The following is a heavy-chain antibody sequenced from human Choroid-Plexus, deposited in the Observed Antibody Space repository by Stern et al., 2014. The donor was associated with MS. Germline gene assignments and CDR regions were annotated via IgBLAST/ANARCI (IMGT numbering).Heavy chain of an antibody. Sequence: VQLVQSGGGVVQPGRPLRLSCVASGFTFGSCAMHWVRQAPGKGLEWVAGVSYDGSNKYYADSVKGRFTISRDNSQNTLYMQMSSLRPEDTAVYYCAKDRQYLTYXXDHWGQGSLVTVSS. V-gene: IGHV3-30*18. J-gene: IGHJ5*02. D-gene: IGHD2/OR15-2a*01. CDR1: GFTFGSCA. CDR2: VSYDGSNK. CDR3: AKDRQYLTYXXDH.